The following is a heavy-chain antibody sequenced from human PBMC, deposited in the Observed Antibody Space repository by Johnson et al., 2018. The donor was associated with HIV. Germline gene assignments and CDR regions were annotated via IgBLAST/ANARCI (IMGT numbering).Heavy chain of an antibody. CDR1: GFTFSNAW. D-gene: IGHD2-2*01. J-gene: IGHJ3*02. V-gene: IGHV3-23*04. Sequence: MLLVESGGGLVKPGGSLRLSCAASGFTFSNAWMSWVRQAPGKGLEWVSAISGSGGSTYYADSVKGRFTISRDNSKNTLYLQMNSLRAEDTAVYYCAKTAAADAFDIWGQGTMVTVSS. CDR2: ISGSGGST. CDR3: AKTAAADAFDI.